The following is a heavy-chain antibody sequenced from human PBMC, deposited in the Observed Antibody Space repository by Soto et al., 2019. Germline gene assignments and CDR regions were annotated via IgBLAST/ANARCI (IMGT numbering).Heavy chain of an antibody. Sequence: PSETQSLTCNVSGGSITSYYWSWIRQSPGKGLEWIGYLYYGATTNYNPSLKSRVTMSGDRSKNQFSLKLSSVTAADTAMYYCARLQAAAGDNDLTFDYWGQGTLVTVSS. D-gene: IGHD6-13*01. J-gene: IGHJ4*02. CDR2: LYYGATT. V-gene: IGHV4-59*01. CDR1: GGSITSYY. CDR3: ARLQAAAGDNDLTFDY.